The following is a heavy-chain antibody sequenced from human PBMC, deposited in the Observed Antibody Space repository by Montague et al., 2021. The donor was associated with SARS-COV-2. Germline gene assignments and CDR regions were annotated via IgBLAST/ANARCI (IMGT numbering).Heavy chain of an antibody. Sequence: SETLSLTCTVSGGSISSSTYYWAWIRQPPGKGLEWIGSIYYRGSTYYNPSLKSQVFISVDTSKKQLSLTLTSVTAADTAVYYCATQEDPSGWIPGPFDFWGQGTLLSVSS. V-gene: IGHV4-39*01. J-gene: IGHJ4*02. D-gene: IGHD6-19*01. CDR3: ATQEDPSGWIPGPFDF. CDR2: IYYRGST. CDR1: GGSISSSTYY.